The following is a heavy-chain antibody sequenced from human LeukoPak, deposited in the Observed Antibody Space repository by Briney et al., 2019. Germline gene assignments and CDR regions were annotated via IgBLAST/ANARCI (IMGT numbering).Heavy chain of an antibody. Sequence: SETLSLTCTVSGGSISSYYWSWIRQPPGKGLEWIGYIYYSGSTNYNPSLKSRVTMSVDTSKNQFSLKLSSVTAADTAVYYCATSTTYHPFYYYYMDVWGKGTTVTISS. CDR2: IYYSGST. CDR1: GGSISSYY. CDR3: ATSTTYHPFYYYYMDV. D-gene: IGHD1-1*01. V-gene: IGHV4-59*12. J-gene: IGHJ6*03.